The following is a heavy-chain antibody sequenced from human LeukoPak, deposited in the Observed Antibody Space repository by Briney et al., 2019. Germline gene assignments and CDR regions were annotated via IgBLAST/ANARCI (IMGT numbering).Heavy chain of an antibody. CDR3: ARLHDGYRYGADY. J-gene: IGHJ4*02. CDR1: GGSISSYY. D-gene: IGHD5-18*01. Sequence: PSETLSLTCTVSGGSISSYYWSWIRQPPGKGLEWIGYIYYSGSTNYNPSLKSRATISVDTSKNQFSLKLSPVTAADTAVYYCARLHDGYRYGADYWGQGTLVTAS. V-gene: IGHV4-59*08. CDR2: IYYSGST.